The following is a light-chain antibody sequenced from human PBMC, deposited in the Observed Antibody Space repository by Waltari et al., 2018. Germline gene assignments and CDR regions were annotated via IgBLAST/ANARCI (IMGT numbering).Light chain of an antibody. Sequence: AFQMTQSPSSLSASVGDRVTITCRASQGIRNDLGWYQQKPGKAPKLLIYAASSLQSGVPSRFSGSGSGTDFTLIISSLQPEDFATYYCLQDYNYPFTFGPGTKVDIK. J-gene: IGKJ3*01. V-gene: IGKV1-6*01. CDR3: LQDYNYPFT. CDR2: AAS. CDR1: QGIRND.